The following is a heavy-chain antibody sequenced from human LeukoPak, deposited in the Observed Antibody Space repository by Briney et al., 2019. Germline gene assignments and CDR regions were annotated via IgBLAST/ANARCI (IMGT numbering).Heavy chain of an antibody. Sequence: PGGSLRLSCAASGFTFNVYSMNWVRQAPGKGLEWISFVRHDSSDIYYADSVRGRFTISRDNAYNSLHLQMNSLRADDTAVYYCARDSSSWHYFDYWGQGTLVTVSS. D-gene: IGHD6-13*01. J-gene: IGHJ4*02. V-gene: IGHV3-48*01. CDR2: VRHDSSDI. CDR1: GFTFNVYS. CDR3: ARDSSSWHYFDY.